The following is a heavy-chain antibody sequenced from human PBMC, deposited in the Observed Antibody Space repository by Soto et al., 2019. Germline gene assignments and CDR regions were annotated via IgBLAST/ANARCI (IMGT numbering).Heavy chain of an antibody. V-gene: IGHV2-70*17. CDR3: ARIKVADTNQGYSYGMDV. J-gene: IGHJ6*02. Sequence: GSGPTLVNPTQTLTLTCTFSGFSLSTSGMCVSWIRQPPGKALEWLARIDWDDDKFYSTSLKTRLTISKDTSKNQVVLTMTNMDPVDTATYYCARIKVADTNQGYSYGMDVWGQGTTVTVSS. CDR1: GFSLSTSGMC. D-gene: IGHD5-12*01. CDR2: IDWDDDK.